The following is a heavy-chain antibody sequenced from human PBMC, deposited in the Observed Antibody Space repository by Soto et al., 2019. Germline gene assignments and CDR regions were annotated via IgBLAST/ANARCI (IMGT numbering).Heavy chain of an antibody. CDR3: GRHTRYGVLDY. Sequence: SETLSLTCTVSGGSISSYYWSWIRQPPGKGLEWIGYIYYSGDTNYNPSLKSRVTISVDTSKNQFSLSLSSLTAADTAVYYCGRHTRYGVLDYWGQGTLVTVSS. J-gene: IGHJ4*02. CDR1: GGSISSYY. D-gene: IGHD4-17*01. CDR2: IYYSGDT. V-gene: IGHV4-59*01.